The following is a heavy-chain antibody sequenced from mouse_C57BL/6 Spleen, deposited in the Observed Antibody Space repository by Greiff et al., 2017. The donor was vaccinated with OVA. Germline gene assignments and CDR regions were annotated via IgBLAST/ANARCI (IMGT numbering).Heavy chain of an antibody. D-gene: IGHD4-1*01. CDR3: ASNWVAWFAY. J-gene: IGHJ3*01. Sequence: VKLMESGPELVKPGASVKISCKASGYAFSSSWMNWVKQRPGKGLEWIGRIYPGDGDTNYNGKFKGKATLTADKSSSTAYMQLSSLTSEDSAVYFCASNWVAWFAYWGEGTLVTVSA. CDR2: IYPGDGDT. V-gene: IGHV1-82*01. CDR1: GYAFSSSW.